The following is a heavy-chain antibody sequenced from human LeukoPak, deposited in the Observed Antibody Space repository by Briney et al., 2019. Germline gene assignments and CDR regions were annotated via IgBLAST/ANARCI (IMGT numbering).Heavy chain of an antibody. D-gene: IGHD3-10*01. CDR3: ARRREAYYGSGRNYFDY. V-gene: IGHV4-61*02. J-gene: IGHJ4*02. Sequence: KSSETLSLTCTVSGGSISSGSYYWNWIRQPAGKGLEWIGRIYTSGSTNYNPSLKSRVTISVDTSKNQFSLKLSSVTAADTAVYYCARRREAYYGSGRNYFDYWGQGTLVTVSS. CDR2: IYTSGST. CDR1: GGSISSGSYY.